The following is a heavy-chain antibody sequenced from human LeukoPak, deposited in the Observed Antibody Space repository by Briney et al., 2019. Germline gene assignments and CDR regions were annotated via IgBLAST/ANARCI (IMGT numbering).Heavy chain of an antibody. J-gene: IGHJ4*02. Sequence: GGSLRLSCAASGFTFSSHWMHWVRQAPGKGLVWVSRINGDGSSTTYADSAKGRFTISRDNAKNTLYLQMNILRDEDTAVYYCVYSGNYRFDYWGQGTLVTVSS. CDR2: INGDGSST. V-gene: IGHV3-74*01. D-gene: IGHD1-26*01. CDR3: VYSGNYRFDY. CDR1: GFTFSSHW.